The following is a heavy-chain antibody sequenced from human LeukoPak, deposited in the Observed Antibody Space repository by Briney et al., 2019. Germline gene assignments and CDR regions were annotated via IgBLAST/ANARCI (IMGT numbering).Heavy chain of an antibody. V-gene: IGHV3-11*04. CDR3: ARPVVAATTPDTFDI. CDR2: ISSGGRTI. CDR1: GFTFSDYY. D-gene: IGHD2-15*01. J-gene: IGHJ3*02. Sequence: PGRSLRLSCAASGFTFSDYYMSWIRQAPGKGLEWVSYISSGGRTIYYADSVKGRFTMPRDNAKNSLYLQMNSLRAEDTAVYYCARPVVAATTPDTFDIWGQGTMVTVSS.